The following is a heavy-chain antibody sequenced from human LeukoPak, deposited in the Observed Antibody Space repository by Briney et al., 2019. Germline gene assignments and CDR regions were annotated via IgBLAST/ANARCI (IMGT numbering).Heavy chain of an antibody. CDR1: GFTFSSYS. D-gene: IGHD4-11*01. CDR3: ASSSYSNYGPQFDP. CDR2: INHSGST. J-gene: IGHJ5*02. Sequence: GSLRLSCAASGFTFSSYSMNWIRQPPGKGLEWIGEINHSGSTNYNPSLKSRVTISVDPSKNQFSLKLSSVTAADTAVYYCASSSYSNYGPQFDPWGQGTLVTVSS. V-gene: IGHV4-34*01.